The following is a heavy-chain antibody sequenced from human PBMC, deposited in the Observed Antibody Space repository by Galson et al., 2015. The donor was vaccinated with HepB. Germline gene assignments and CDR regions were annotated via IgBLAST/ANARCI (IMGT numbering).Heavy chain of an antibody. J-gene: IGHJ6*02. CDR1: GYTFTSYA. V-gene: IGHV1-3*01. D-gene: IGHD2-2*01. Sequence: SVKVSCKASGYTFTSYAMHWVRQAPGQRLEWMGWINAGNGNTKYSQKFQGRVTITRDTSASTAYMELSSLRSEDTAVYYCARDQDGPARLYYYYYGMDVWGQGTTVTVSS. CDR3: ARDQDGPARLYYYYYGMDV. CDR2: INAGNGNT.